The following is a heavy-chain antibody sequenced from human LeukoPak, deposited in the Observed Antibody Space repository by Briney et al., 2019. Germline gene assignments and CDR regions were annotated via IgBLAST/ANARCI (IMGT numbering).Heavy chain of an antibody. D-gene: IGHD1-26*01. CDR2: ISGSGGST. Sequence: GGSLRLSCAASGFTFSSYAMSWVRQAPGKGLEWVSAISGSGGSTYYADSVKGRFTISRDNSKNTLYLQMNSLRAEDTAVYYCAKGSNSYSGSYFDAFDMWGQGTMVTVSS. V-gene: IGHV3-23*01. J-gene: IGHJ3*02. CDR1: GFTFSSYA. CDR3: AKGSNSYSGSYFDAFDM.